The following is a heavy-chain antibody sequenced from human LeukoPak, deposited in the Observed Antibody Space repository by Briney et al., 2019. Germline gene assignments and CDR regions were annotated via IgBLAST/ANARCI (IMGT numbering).Heavy chain of an antibody. CDR1: GYTFTSYG. D-gene: IGHD2-15*01. Sequence: ASVRVSCEASGYTFTSYGISWVRQAPGQGLEWMGWISAYNGNTNYAQKLQGRVTMTTDTSTSTAYMELRSLRSDDTAVYYCARLGYCSGRDCPTSHYNWFDPWGQGTLVTVSS. CDR2: ISAYNGNT. CDR3: ARLGYCSGRDCPTSHYNWFDP. J-gene: IGHJ5*02. V-gene: IGHV1-18*01.